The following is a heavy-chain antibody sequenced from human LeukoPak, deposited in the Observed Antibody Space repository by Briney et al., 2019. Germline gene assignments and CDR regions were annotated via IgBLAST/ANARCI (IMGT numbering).Heavy chain of an antibody. CDR3: ARDGVGGNYRWWYFDL. CDR2: IYHSGST. Sequence: SETLSLTCAVSGGSISSGGYSRSWIRQPPGKGLEWIGYIYHSGSTYYNPSLKSRVTISVDRSKNQFSLKLSSVTAADTAVYYCARDGVGGNYRWWYFDLWGRGTLVTVSS. J-gene: IGHJ2*01. V-gene: IGHV4-30-2*01. D-gene: IGHD2-21*02. CDR1: GGSISSGGYS.